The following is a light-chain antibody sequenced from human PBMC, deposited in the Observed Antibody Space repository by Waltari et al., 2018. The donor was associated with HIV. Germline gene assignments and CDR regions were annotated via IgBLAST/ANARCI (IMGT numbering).Light chain of an antibody. V-gene: IGKV1-39*01. Sequence: DIHMTPSPPSLSASVGDRVTITCRESQSIRSDLNWYQQKRGKAPKLLIYGTTSLQSGLPSRLSGSGFGPDFTLTVSSLQPEDSATYCCQQSLSIPLTFGGGTQVEIK. CDR1: QSIRSD. CDR2: GTT. J-gene: IGKJ4*01. CDR3: QQSLSIPLT.